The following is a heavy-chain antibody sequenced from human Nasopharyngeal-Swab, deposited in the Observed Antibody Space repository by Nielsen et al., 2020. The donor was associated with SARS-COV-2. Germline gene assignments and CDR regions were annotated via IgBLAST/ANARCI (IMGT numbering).Heavy chain of an antibody. J-gene: IGHJ4*02. V-gene: IGHV3-30*18. CDR2: ISYDGSNK. D-gene: IGHD3-10*01. Sequence: GESLKISCAASGFTFGSYGMHWVRQAPGKGLEWVAVISYDGSNKYYADSVKGRFTISRDNSKNTLYLQMNSLRAEDTAVYYCAKEAEEVYYYGSGSYDYWGQGTLVTVSS. CDR3: AKEAEEVYYYGSGSYDY. CDR1: GFTFGSYG.